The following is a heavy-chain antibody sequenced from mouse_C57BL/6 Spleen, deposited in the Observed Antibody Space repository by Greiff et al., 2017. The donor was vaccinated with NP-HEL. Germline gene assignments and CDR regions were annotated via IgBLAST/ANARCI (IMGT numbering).Heavy chain of an antibody. CDR1: GYTFTDYN. V-gene: IGHV1-22*01. CDR3: ARERDDYDGAWFAY. CDR2: INPNNGGT. D-gene: IGHD2-4*01. Sequence: EVKLQESGPELVKPGASVKMSCKASGYTFTDYNMHWVKQSHGKSLEWIGYINPNNGGTSYNQKFKGKDTLTVNKSSSTAYMELRSLTSEDSAVYYCARERDDYDGAWFAYWGQGTLVTVSA. J-gene: IGHJ3*01.